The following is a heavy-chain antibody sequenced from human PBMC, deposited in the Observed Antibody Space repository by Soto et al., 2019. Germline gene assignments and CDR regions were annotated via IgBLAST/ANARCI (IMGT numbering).Heavy chain of an antibody. CDR1: GGSMTGYF. D-gene: IGHD6-19*01. CDR3: ARTHWVSGTEY. CDR2: VYNSGNT. V-gene: IGHV4-4*07. Sequence: QVQLQESGPGLVKPSETLSLTCTVSGGSMTGYFXSWIRQPAGKALEWIGHVYNSGNTDYNPSLASRITMAVDTSKRQFSLKVKSVTAADTAVYYCARTHWVSGTEYWGQGILVTVSS. J-gene: IGHJ4*02.